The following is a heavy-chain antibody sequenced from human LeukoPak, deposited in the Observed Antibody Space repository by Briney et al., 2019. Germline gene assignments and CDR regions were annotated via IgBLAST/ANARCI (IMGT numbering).Heavy chain of an antibody. CDR2: ISSSSSYI. V-gene: IGHV3-21*01. CDR1: GFTFSSYS. J-gene: IGHJ4*02. CDR3: ARQVGEGYYDSSGNY. Sequence: GGSLRLSCAASGFTFSSYSMNWVRQAPWKGLEWVSSISSSSSYIYYADSVKGRFTISRDNAKNSLYLQMNSLRAEDTAVYYCARQVGEGYYDSSGNYWGQGTLVTVSS. D-gene: IGHD3-22*01.